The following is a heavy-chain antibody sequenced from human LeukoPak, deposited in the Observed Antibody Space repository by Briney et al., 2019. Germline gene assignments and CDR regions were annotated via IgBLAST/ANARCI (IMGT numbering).Heavy chain of an antibody. V-gene: IGHV3-21*01. J-gene: IGHJ4*02. D-gene: IGHD1-14*01. CDR1: GFTFGGFN. Sequence: MSGGSLRLSCAASGFTFGGFNMNWVRQAPGKGLEWVASISSSSSYIYNAASVKGRFTISRDNAKNSLYLQMDSLRAEDTAVYYCARDGAGHYFDYWGQGALVTVSS. CDR3: ARDGAGHYFDY. CDR2: ISSSSSYI.